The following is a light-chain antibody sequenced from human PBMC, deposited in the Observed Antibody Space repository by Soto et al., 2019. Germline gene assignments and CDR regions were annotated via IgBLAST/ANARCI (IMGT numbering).Light chain of an antibody. CDR3: QHYNSYSEA. V-gene: IGKV3-20*01. J-gene: IGKJ1*01. CDR2: GAS. Sequence: EIVLTQFPGTLSLSPGERATLSCRASQSVGINYLAWYQQRPGQPPNLLIFGASHRAPDIPDRFSGSGSGTDFTLTISSLQPDDFATYYCQHYNSYSEAFGQGTKVDIK. CDR1: QSVGINY.